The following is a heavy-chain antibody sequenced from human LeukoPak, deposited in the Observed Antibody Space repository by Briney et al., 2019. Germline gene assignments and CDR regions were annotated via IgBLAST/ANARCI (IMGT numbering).Heavy chain of an antibody. J-gene: IGHJ4*02. CDR2: FDPEASEA. D-gene: IGHD1-26*01. V-gene: IGHV1-24*01. CDR1: GYTLTELS. CDR3: ATLKFHGIFYLAFDS. Sequence: ASVKVSCKVSGYTLTELSIHWLRQAPGKGLEWMGRFDPEASEAIFAQKFQGRVSMTEDTSTDTAYMELTSLKSEDTGVYYCATLKFHGIFYLAFDSWGQGTPVTVS.